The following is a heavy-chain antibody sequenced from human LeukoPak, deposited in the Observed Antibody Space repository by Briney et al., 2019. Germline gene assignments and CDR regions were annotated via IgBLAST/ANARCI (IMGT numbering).Heavy chain of an antibody. Sequence: SETLSLTCTVSGGSISSRSYYWGWIRQPPGKGLVWIGSFYYSGSTYYNPSLKSRVAMSVDTSKNQFSLNLTSVTAADTAVYYCTREVSGSQDYWGQGTLVTISS. D-gene: IGHD3-22*01. V-gene: IGHV4-39*07. J-gene: IGHJ4*02. CDR1: GGSISSRSYY. CDR2: FYYSGST. CDR3: TREVSGSQDY.